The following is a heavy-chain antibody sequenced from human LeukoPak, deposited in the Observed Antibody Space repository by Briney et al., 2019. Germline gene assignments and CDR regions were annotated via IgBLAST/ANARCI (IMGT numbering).Heavy chain of an antibody. CDR3: ASWTRPGDY. Sequence: GGSLRLSCAAPGFTFSSYSMNWVRQAPGKGLEWVSSISSSSSYIYYADSVKGRFTISRDNAKNSPYLQMNSLRAEDTAVYYCASWTRPGDYWGQGTLVTVSS. CDR2: ISSSSSYI. CDR1: GFTFSSYS. V-gene: IGHV3-21*01. D-gene: IGHD3/OR15-3a*01. J-gene: IGHJ4*02.